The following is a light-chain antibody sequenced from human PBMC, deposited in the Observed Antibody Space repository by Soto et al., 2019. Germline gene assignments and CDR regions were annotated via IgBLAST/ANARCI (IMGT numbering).Light chain of an antibody. Sequence: IFMTQSPATLSVSPVERATLSCRASQSVSSNLAWYQQKPGQAPRLLIYGASTRDTGIPARLSGSWSGTEFTLTISRLEPEDFAVYYCQQYDSSRTFGQGNXVEIK. J-gene: IGKJ1*01. CDR2: GAS. CDR3: QQYDSSRT. CDR1: QSVSSN. V-gene: IGKV3-15*01.